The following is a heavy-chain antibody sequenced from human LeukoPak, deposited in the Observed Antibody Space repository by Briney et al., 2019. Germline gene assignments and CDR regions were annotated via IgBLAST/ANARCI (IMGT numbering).Heavy chain of an antibody. CDR2: INPYSGGT. V-gene: IGHV1-2*02. D-gene: IGHD1-26*01. CDR3: ATLYSGSFDY. CDR1: GYTFTGYY. J-gene: IGHJ4*02. Sequence: ASVKVSCKASGYTFTGYYIHWVRQAPGQGLEWMGWINPYSGGTNYAQKFQGRVTMTRDTSISTAFMELSSLRSDDPAVYYCATLYSGSFDYWGQGTLVTVSS.